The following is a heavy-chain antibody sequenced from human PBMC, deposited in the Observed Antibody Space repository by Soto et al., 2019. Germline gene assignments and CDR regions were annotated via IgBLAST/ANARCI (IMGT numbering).Heavy chain of an antibody. CDR3: ARGPTSGTYVY. D-gene: IGHD1-26*01. CDR2: ISSSSSYI. Sequence: GTLNLSCAASGFTFSSYTMNWFRQAPGKGLEWVSSISSSSSYIHYADSVKGRFTISRDNAKNSLYLHMNSLRVEDTAVYYCARGPTSGTYVYWGQGTLVTVSS. J-gene: IGHJ4*02. CDR1: GFTFSSYT. V-gene: IGHV3-21*06.